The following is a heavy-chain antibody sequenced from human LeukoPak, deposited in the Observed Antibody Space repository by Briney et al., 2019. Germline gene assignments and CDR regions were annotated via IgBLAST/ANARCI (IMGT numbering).Heavy chain of an antibody. CDR3: ARDRVRGTITYAGFDP. CDR2: IYYSGST. CDR1: GGSISSGGYY. V-gene: IGHV4-31*03. J-gene: IGHJ5*02. D-gene: IGHD3-10*01. Sequence: SETLTLTCTVSGGSISSGGYYWSWIRQHPGGGLEWIGYIYYSGSTYYNPSLKRRVTISIDTSKNQISLKLSSVTAADTAVYYCARDRVRGTITYAGFDPWGQGTLVTVSS.